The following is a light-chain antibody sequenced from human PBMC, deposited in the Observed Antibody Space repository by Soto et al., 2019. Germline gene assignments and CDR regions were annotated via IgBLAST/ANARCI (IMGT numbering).Light chain of an antibody. Sequence: EIVMTQSPATLSVSPGERVSLSCRASQTIYDKLAWYQQKPGQTPRLLIYGASIRATGIPARFSASGSGTEFTLTNSSLQSEDSAVYFCQQYYYWPPYTFGQGTKVDIK. CDR2: GAS. J-gene: IGKJ2*01. CDR3: QQYYYWPPYT. CDR1: QTIYDK. V-gene: IGKV3-15*01.